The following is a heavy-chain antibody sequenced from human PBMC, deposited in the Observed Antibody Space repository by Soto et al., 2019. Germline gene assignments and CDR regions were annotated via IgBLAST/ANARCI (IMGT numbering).Heavy chain of an antibody. CDR3: ARWGGEQKYYYYGMDV. CDR1: GYTFTSYD. V-gene: IGHV1-8*01. J-gene: IGHJ6*02. D-gene: IGHD3-10*01. Sequence: ASVKVSCKASGYTFTSYDINWVRQATGQGLEWMGWMNPNSGNTGYAQKFQGRVTMTRNTSISTAYMELSSLRSEDTAVYYCARWGGEQKYYYYGMDVWGQGTTVTVSS. CDR2: MNPNSGNT.